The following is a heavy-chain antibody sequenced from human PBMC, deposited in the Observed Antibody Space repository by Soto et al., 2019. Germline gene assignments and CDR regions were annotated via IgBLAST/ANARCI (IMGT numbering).Heavy chain of an antibody. Sequence: GGSLRLCCTVSGFAFNKYGINWVRQAPGQGLEWVSSISNSDHTYYSDSVKGRFAISRDNAKSSVSLQMNTLRVEDMAVYYCVREDSIIIPAVSDFWGQGTLGTV. CDR1: GFAFNKYG. V-gene: IGHV3-21*01. J-gene: IGHJ4*02. D-gene: IGHD6-25*01. CDR2: ISNSDHT. CDR3: VREDSIIIPAVSDF.